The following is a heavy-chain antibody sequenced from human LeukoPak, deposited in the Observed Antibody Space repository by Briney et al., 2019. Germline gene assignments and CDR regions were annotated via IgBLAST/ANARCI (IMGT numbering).Heavy chain of an antibody. CDR3: AKTQWKVGATDYFDY. CDR1: GVAFNNYA. J-gene: IGHJ4*02. D-gene: IGHD1-26*01. CDR2: INDNGGQR. Sequence: PGGSLRLSCAASGVAFNNYAMTWGRQAPGKGLEWVSNINDNGGQRRYADSVKGRFTISRDNSKNTLFLQMDSLRAEDTAVYYCAKTQWKVGATDYFDYWGQGILVTVSS. V-gene: IGHV3-23*01.